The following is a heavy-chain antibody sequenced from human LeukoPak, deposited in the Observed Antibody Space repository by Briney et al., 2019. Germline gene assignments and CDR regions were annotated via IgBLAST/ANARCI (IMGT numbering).Heavy chain of an antibody. V-gene: IGHV3-30*02. CDR2: IRYDGSNK. CDR3: ARDLGPVDTAMR. Sequence: GGSLRLSCAASGFTFSSYGMHWVRQAPGKGLEWVAFIRYDGSNKYYADSVKGRFTISRDNSKNTLYLRMNSLRAEDTAVYYCARDLGPVDTAMRWGQGTLVTVSS. J-gene: IGHJ4*02. D-gene: IGHD5-18*01. CDR1: GFTFSSYG.